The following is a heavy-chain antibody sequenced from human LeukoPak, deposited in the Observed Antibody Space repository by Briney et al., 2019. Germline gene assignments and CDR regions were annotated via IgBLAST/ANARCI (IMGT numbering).Heavy chain of an antibody. Sequence: ASVKVSCKTSGGTFSSYAVSWVRQAPGQGLEWMGIINPSGGSTSYAQKFQGRVTMTRDTSTSTVYMELSSLRSEDTAVYYCARAGVAAAGTGFDYWGQGTLVTVSS. J-gene: IGHJ4*02. V-gene: IGHV1-46*01. D-gene: IGHD6-13*01. CDR1: GGTFSSYA. CDR3: ARAGVAAAGTGFDY. CDR2: INPSGGST.